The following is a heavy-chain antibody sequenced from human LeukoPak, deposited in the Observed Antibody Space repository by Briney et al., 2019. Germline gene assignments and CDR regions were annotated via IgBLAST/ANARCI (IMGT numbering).Heavy chain of an antibody. V-gene: IGHV3-48*01. CDR3: VKDRVDGSGSQFDS. J-gene: IGHJ4*02. CDR1: RFTFSSYS. CDR2: ISSSSSSI. Sequence: GGSLRLSCAASRFTFSSYSMNWVRQAPGKGLEWVSYISSSSSSIYYADSVKGRFTISRDNAMDRLYLQMNSLRADDTAVYYCVKDRVDGSGSQFDSWGQGSLVIVSS. D-gene: IGHD3-10*01.